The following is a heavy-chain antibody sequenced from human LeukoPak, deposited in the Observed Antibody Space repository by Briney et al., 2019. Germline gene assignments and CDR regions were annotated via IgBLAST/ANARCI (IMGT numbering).Heavy chain of an antibody. J-gene: IGHJ4*02. CDR1: GFTFSGSA. CDR3: TGTSWGVDY. D-gene: IGHD7-27*01. V-gene: IGHV3-73*01. CDR2: IRSKANSYAT. Sequence: PGGSLRLSCAASGFTFSGSAMHWVRQASGKGLEWVGRIRSKANSYATAYAASVKGRFTISRDDSKNTAYLQMNSLKTEDTAVYYCTGTSWGVDYWGQGTLVTVSS.